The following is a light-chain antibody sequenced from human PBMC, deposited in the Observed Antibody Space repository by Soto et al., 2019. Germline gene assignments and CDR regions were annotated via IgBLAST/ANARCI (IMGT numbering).Light chain of an antibody. CDR2: AS. V-gene: IGKV3-20*01. CDR1: QSVSDSY. Sequence: EIVLTQSPGTLSLSPGERATLSCRASQSVSDSYLAWYQQKPGQAPRLLIYASSRATGIPDRFSGSGSGTDFTLIISRLEPEDFALYYCQHYGTSALFGPGTKVDIK. CDR3: QHYGTSAL. J-gene: IGKJ3*01.